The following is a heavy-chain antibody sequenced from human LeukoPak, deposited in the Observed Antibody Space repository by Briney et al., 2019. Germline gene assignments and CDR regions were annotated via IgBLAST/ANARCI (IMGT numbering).Heavy chain of an antibody. CDR1: GFNFQNHT. V-gene: IGHV3-43*01. D-gene: IGHD1-1*01. J-gene: IGHJ4*02. CDR2: ISWDGRTT. Sequence: QPGGSLRLSCAASGFNFQNHTMHWVRHTPGKGPEWVGLISWDGRTTRYAESMKGRFTISRDNGKNSLFLQILSLRNEDNGLYYCAKEGTGNNDVPRYFFDFWGQGTVVAVSS. CDR3: AKEGTGNNDVPRYFFDF.